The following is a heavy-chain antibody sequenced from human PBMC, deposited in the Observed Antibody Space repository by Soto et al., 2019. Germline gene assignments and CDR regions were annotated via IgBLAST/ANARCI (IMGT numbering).Heavy chain of an antibody. V-gene: IGHV4-30-4*01. Sequence: QVQLQESGPGLVKPSQTLSLTCTVSGGSISSGDYYWGWIRQPPGKGLEWIGYIYYSGSTYYNPSLKSRVTISVDTSKNQFSLKLSSVTAADTAVYYCARAVTPYSGSQHHDYWGQGTLVTVSS. CDR2: IYYSGST. CDR3: ARAVTPYSGSQHHDY. J-gene: IGHJ4*02. CDR1: GGSISSGDYY. D-gene: IGHD1-26*01.